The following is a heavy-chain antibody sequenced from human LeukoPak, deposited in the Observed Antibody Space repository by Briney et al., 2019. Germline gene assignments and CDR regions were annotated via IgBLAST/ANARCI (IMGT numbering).Heavy chain of an antibody. CDR3: EGVAVAGIY. D-gene: IGHD6-13*01. J-gene: IGHJ4*02. Sequence: GGSLRLSCAASGFSFSGYGMHWVRQAPGKGLEWVAFIRYDESSNYYADSVKGRFTISRDNSKNTLFLQMNSLRAEDTAVYYCEGVAVAGIYWGQGTLVTVSS. CDR1: GFSFSGYG. CDR2: IRYDESSN. V-gene: IGHV3-30*02.